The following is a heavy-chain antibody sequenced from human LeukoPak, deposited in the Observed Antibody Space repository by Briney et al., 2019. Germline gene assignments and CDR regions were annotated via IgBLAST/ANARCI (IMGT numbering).Heavy chain of an antibody. CDR3: ARGGYCSGGSCYAPPGILY. Sequence: PSETLSLTCTVSGGSISSGDYYWSWIRQPPGRGLELIGYMYYSGSTYYNPSLKSRVTISVDTSKNQFSLKLSSVTAADTAVYYCARGGYCSGGSCYAPPGILYWGQGTLVTVSS. CDR2: MYYSGST. CDR1: GGSISSGDYY. V-gene: IGHV4-30-4*08. D-gene: IGHD2-15*01. J-gene: IGHJ4*02.